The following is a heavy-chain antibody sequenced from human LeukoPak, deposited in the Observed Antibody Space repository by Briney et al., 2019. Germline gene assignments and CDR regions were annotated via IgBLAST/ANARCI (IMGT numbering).Heavy chain of an antibody. CDR3: ARVATDVGPLSLHYAYYYMDV. J-gene: IGHJ6*03. D-gene: IGHD3-10*02. V-gene: IGHV4-4*07. CDR2: VSITGNT. Sequence: SETLSLTCTVSGVSISNYYSSWIRQPAGKGLEWIGRVSITGNTNSSPSLKSRVTMSVDTSKNQFSLQLNSVTAADTAVYYCARVATDVGPLSLHYAYYYMDVWGKGTTVTVSS. CDR1: GVSISNYY.